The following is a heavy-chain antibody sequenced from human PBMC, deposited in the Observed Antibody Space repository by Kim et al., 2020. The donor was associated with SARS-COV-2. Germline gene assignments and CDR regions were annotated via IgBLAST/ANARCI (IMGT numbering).Heavy chain of an antibody. CDR3: ARRLEIAAAAWFDP. CDR2: IYYSGST. Sequence: SETLSLTCTVSGGSISSSSYYWGWIRQPPGKGLEWIGSIYYSGSTYYNPSLKSRVTISVDTSKNQFSLKLSSVTAADTAVYYCARRLEIAAAAWFDPWGQGTLVTVSS. V-gene: IGHV4-39*01. D-gene: IGHD6-13*01. CDR1: GGSISSSSYY. J-gene: IGHJ5*02.